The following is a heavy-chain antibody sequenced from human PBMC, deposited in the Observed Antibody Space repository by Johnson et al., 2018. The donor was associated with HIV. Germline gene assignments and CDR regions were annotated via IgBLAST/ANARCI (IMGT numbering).Heavy chain of an antibody. CDR3: ARDDIRDGKSFDI. CDR2: IYSGGST. J-gene: IGHJ3*02. CDR1: GFTISSNY. Sequence: VQLVESGGGLVQPGGSLRLSCAASGFTISSNYMSWVRQAPGKGLEWVSGIYSGGSTYYAASVKGRFTISRDNSKNSLYLQMNTRRAEDTAVYYCARDDIRDGKSFDIWGQGTMVTVSS. V-gene: IGHV3-66*01.